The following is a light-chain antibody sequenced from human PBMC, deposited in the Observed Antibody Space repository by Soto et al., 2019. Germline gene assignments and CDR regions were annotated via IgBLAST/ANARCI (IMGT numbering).Light chain of an antibody. CDR2: AAS. CDR3: QQYYSYPLT. CDR1: QSISSY. V-gene: IGKV1-39*01. Sequence: DIQITQSPSSLSASVGDRVTITCRASQSISSYLNWYQQKPGKAPKLLIYAASSLQSGVPSRFSGSGSGTDFTLTISCLQSEDFATYYCQQYYSYPLTFGGGTKVDIK. J-gene: IGKJ4*01.